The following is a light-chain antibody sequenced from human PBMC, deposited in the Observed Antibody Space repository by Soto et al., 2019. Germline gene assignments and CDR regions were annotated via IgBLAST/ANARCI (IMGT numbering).Light chain of an antibody. CDR2: AAS. CDR1: QSVSGW. CDR3: QQSYRLPLT. J-gene: IGKJ4*01. Sequence: DIQMTQSPSTLSASVGDTVTVTCRASQSVSGWLAWYQQKPGEAPKLLIYAASTLQSGVPSRFRGSGSGTEFTLTIDSLQPEDFATYFCQQSYRLPLTFGGGTKV. V-gene: IGKV1-39*01.